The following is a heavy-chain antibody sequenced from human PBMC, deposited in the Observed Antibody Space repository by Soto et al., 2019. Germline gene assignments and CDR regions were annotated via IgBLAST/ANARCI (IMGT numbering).Heavy chain of an antibody. D-gene: IGHD3-16*02. CDR2: IYYSGST. Sequence: QVQLQESGPGLVKPSQTLSFTCTVSGGSIRSGGYYWCWIRQHPGKGLEWIGYIYYSGSTYYNPSLKSRVIISVDTSKNQFSQQLSAVTAADTAVYYCARAHMGIHLGELSPSLGFSAFDIWGQGTMVTVSS. CDR3: ARAHMGIHLGELSPSLGFSAFDI. CDR1: GGSIRSGGYY. V-gene: IGHV4-31*03. J-gene: IGHJ3*02.